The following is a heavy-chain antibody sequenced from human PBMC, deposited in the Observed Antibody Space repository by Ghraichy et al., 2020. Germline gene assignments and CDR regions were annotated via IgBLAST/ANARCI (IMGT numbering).Heavy chain of an antibody. Sequence: GESLNISCAASGFTFSSYAMSWVRQAPGKGLEWVSAISGSGGSTYYADSVKGRFTISRDNSKNTLYLQMNSLRAEDTAVYYCAKMGSDYYDSSGYYYYYYGMDVWGQGTTVTVSS. D-gene: IGHD3-22*01. CDR2: ISGSGGST. CDR1: GFTFSSYA. CDR3: AKMGSDYYDSSGYYYYYYGMDV. J-gene: IGHJ6*02. V-gene: IGHV3-23*01.